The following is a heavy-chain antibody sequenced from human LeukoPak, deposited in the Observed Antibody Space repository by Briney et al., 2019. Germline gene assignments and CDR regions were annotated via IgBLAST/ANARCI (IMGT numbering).Heavy chain of an antibody. CDR2: INWNGGST. V-gene: IGHV3-20*04. CDR3: ARDSPFDSSGYYEFDY. J-gene: IGHJ4*02. Sequence: PGGSLRLSCAASGFTFDDYGMSWVRQAPWKGLEWVSGINWNGGSTGYADSVKGRFTISRDNAKNSLYLQMNSLRAEDTALYYCARDSPFDSSGYYEFDYWGQGTLVTVSS. D-gene: IGHD3-22*01. CDR1: GFTFDDYG.